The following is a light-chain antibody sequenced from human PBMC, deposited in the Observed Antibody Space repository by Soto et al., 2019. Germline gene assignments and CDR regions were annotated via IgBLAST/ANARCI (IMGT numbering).Light chain of an antibody. Sequence: QSVLTQPPSVSAAPGQKVTISCSGSGSTTGNNYVSWYQQLPGTAPKLLIYENDKRPSGIPDRFSGSKSGTSATLDITGLQTGDEADYYCATWDSSLSTGVFGTGTKVTVL. J-gene: IGLJ1*01. V-gene: IGLV1-51*02. CDR3: ATWDSSLSTGV. CDR1: GSTTGNNY. CDR2: END.